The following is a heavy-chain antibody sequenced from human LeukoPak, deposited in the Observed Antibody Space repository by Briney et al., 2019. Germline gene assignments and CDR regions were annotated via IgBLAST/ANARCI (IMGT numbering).Heavy chain of an antibody. V-gene: IGHV3-53*01. CDR2: IYSGGST. D-gene: IGHD2-2*01. CDR3: ARDMGYCSSTSCYLYFQH. CDR1: GFTVSSNY. J-gene: IGHJ1*01. Sequence: GGSLRLSCAASGFTVSSNYMSWVRQAPGKGLEWVSAIYSGGSTYYAGSVKGRFTISRDNSKNTLYLQMNSLRAEDTAVYYCARDMGYCSSTSCYLYFQHWGQGTLVTVSS.